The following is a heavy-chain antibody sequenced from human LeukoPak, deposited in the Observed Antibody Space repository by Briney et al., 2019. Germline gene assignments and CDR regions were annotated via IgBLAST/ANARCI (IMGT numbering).Heavy chain of an antibody. Sequence: SETLSLTCTVSGGFISSYYWSWIRQPPGKGLEWIGYIYYSGSTNYNPSLKSRVTISVDTSKNQFSLKLSSVTAADTAVYYCAREGGYYDSSGYSGLGYWGQGTLVTVSS. D-gene: IGHD3-22*01. J-gene: IGHJ4*02. CDR1: GGFISSYY. CDR2: IYYSGST. V-gene: IGHV4-59*01. CDR3: AREGGYYDSSGYSGLGY.